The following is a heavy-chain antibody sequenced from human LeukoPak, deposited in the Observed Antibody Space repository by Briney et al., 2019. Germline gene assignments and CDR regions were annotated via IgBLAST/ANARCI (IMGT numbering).Heavy chain of an antibody. CDR3: ARDLGGYPFFMDV. CDR1: GGSISSSSYY. D-gene: IGHD2-15*01. CDR2: IYYSGST. Sequence: SETLSLTCTVSGGSISSSSYYWGWIRQPPGKGLEWIGSIYYSGSTYYNPSLKSRVTISVDTSKNQFSLKLSSVTAADTAVYFCARDLGGYPFFMDVWGRGTTVIVSS. V-gene: IGHV4-39*07. J-gene: IGHJ6*03.